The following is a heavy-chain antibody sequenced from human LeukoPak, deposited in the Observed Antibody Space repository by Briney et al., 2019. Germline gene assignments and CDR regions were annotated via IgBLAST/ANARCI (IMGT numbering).Heavy chain of an antibody. J-gene: IGHJ5*02. CDR1: GFTFSSYL. CDR3: GGDQVVRGHRVWFDP. CDR2: INQDGSDI. D-gene: IGHD3-10*01. V-gene: IGHV3-7*01. Sequence: PGGSLRLSCAASGFTFSSYLMSWVRQAPGKGLEWVSNINQDGSDIYYVDSVKGRFTISRDHPRKSLYLQMNSPGVDDTAVYYCGGDQVVRGHRVWFDPWGQGTLVTVSS.